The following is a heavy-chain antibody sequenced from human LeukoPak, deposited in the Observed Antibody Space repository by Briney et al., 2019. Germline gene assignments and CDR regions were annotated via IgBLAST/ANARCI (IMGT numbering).Heavy chain of an antibody. CDR2: ISWNSVGI. Sequence: GGSLRLSCAASGFTFDDYAMHWVRQAPGKGLEWVSGISWNSVGIGYADSVKGRFTISRDNAKNSLYLQMNSLRAEDTALYYCARSCRSGYYSGFDYWGQGTLVIVSS. V-gene: IGHV3-9*01. D-gene: IGHD3-3*01. CDR1: GFTFDDYA. J-gene: IGHJ4*02. CDR3: ARSCRSGYYSGFDY.